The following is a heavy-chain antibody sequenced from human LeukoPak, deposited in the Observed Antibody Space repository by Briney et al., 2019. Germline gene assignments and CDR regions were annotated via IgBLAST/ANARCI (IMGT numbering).Heavy chain of an antibody. V-gene: IGHV4-59*12. CDR3: ATDLLVSANAFDI. CDR2: ISYSGVT. Sequence: PSETLSLTCPVSGGSISSDYWSWIRQPPGRGLEWIGYISYSGVTSYSPSLQSRVSMSLDTSKNQFSLKLTSVTAADTSVYFCATDLLVSANAFDIWGQGTMVDISS. CDR1: GGSISSDY. J-gene: IGHJ3*02. D-gene: IGHD2-8*02.